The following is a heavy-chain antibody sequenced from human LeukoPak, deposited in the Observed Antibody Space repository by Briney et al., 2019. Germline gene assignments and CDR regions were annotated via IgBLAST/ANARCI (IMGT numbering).Heavy chain of an antibody. J-gene: IGHJ4*02. D-gene: IGHD3-22*01. V-gene: IGHV4-4*07. CDR2: IYTSGST. Sequence: PSETLSLTYTVSGGSISSYYWSWIRQPAGKGLEWIGRIYTSGSTNYNPSLKSRVTMSVDTSKNQFSLKLSSVTAADTAVYYCARDKYYYDSSGYYYEDYFDYWGQGTLVTVSS. CDR1: GGSISSYY. CDR3: ARDKYYYDSSGYYYEDYFDY.